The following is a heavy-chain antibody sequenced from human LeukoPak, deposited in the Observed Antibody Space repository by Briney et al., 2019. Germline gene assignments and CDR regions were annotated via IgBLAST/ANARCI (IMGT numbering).Heavy chain of an antibody. Sequence: GGSLRLSCAASGFSFSSFVMNWVRQAPGKGLEWVSYISSSGTTIYYADSVKGRFTASRDNAKNSLYLQMNSLRAEDTAVYYCAREVWTDYLIDYWGQGTLVTVSS. D-gene: IGHD3/OR15-3a*01. CDR1: GFSFSSFV. CDR2: ISSSGTTI. J-gene: IGHJ4*02. CDR3: AREVWTDYLIDY. V-gene: IGHV3-48*03.